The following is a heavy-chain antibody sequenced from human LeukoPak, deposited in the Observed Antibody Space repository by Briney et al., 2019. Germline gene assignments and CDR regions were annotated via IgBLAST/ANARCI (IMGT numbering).Heavy chain of an antibody. Sequence: SETLSLTCAVYGGSFSGYYWSWIRQPPGKGLEWIGEINHSGSTNYNPSLKSRVTISVDTSKNQFSLKLSSVTAADTAVYYCARGKGKKDYWGREPWSPSP. CDR3: ARGKGKKDY. CDR2: INHSGST. V-gene: IGHV4-34*01. J-gene: IGHJ4*02. CDR1: GGSFSGYY.